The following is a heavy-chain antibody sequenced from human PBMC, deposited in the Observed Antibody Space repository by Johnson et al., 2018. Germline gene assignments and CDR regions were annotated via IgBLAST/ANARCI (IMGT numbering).Heavy chain of an antibody. CDR1: GGSIISSTYY. D-gene: IGHD4-17*01. V-gene: IGHV4-39*01. CDR3: ARPYGDYYYAMDV. CDR2: FYYTGRT. Sequence: QVQLQQSGPGVVKPSETLSLTCTVSGGSIISSTYYWGWIRQPPGKGLEWIGSFYYTGRTFYNPSLKSRVSISVDKPKSQFSLRLSSVTAADTAVYYCARPYGDYYYAMDVWGQGTTVTVSS. J-gene: IGHJ6*02.